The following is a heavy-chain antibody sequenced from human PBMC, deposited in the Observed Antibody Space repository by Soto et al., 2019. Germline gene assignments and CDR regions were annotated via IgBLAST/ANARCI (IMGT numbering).Heavy chain of an antibody. CDR3: ARYTNFSPYYPGVDV. V-gene: IGHV4-30-4*01. CDR1: GVSISSGDYY. CDR2: IYYSGNS. D-gene: IGHD2-8*01. Sequence: QVQLQESGPGLVKPSQSVSLTCTVSGVSISSGDYYWSCIRQPPGKGLEWIVYIYYSGNSNYAPTLGIRLTISIDTARNQCSLPLMSFTAKDTAIYYCARYTNFSPYYPGVDVCGQGTTLTVSS. J-gene: IGHJ6*02.